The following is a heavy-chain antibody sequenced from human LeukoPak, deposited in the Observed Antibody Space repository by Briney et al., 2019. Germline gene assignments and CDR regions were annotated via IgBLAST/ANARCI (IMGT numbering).Heavy chain of an antibody. CDR2: ISWNSGSI. CDR3: AKDLSLGAYGMDA. CDR1: GFTFDDYA. D-gene: IGHD1-26*01. Sequence: GRSLRLSCAASGFTFDDYAMHWVRQAPGKGLEWVSGISWNSGSIGYADSVKGRFTISRDNAKNSLCLQMNSLRAEDTALYYCAKDLSLGAYGMDAWGQGTTVTVSS. V-gene: IGHV3-9*01. J-gene: IGHJ6*02.